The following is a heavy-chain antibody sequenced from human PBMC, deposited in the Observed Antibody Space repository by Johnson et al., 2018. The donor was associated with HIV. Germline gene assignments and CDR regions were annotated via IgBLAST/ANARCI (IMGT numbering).Heavy chain of an antibody. CDR1: GFTFSTFS. CDR3: TTEGDAFDI. J-gene: IGHJ3*02. V-gene: IGHV3-15*01. Sequence: EVRLVESGGGVVQPGRSLRLSCAASGFTFSTFSRNAMHWVRQAPGKGLEWIGRIKSKTDGGTTDYAAPVKGRFTISRADSKNTLYVQMNSLKTEDTAVYYCTTEGDAFDIWGQGTMVTVSS. CDR2: IKSKTDGGTT.